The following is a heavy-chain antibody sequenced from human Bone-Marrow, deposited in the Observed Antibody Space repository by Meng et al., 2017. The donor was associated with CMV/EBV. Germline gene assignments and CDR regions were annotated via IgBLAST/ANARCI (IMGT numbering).Heavy chain of an antibody. CDR1: GFTFSSYA. CDR2: ISYDGSNK. J-gene: IGHJ4*02. Sequence: GGSLSLSCAASGFTFSSYAMHWVRQAPGKGLEWVAVISYDGSNKYYADSVKGRFTISRDNSKNTLYLQMNSLRAGDTAGYYCARSSYDFWSGYYPDFDYWGQGTLVTVSS. CDR3: ARSSYDFWSGYYPDFDY. V-gene: IGHV3-30*04. D-gene: IGHD3-3*01.